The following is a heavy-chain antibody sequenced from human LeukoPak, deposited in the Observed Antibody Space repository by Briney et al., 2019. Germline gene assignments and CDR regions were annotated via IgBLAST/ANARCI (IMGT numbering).Heavy chain of an antibody. CDR3: ARDLSSTSNWEFDY. CDR2: MNDNSGVT. D-gene: IGHD7-27*01. Sequence: GASVKVSCKASGYTFTDSFIHWVRQAPGQGPEWMGRMNDNSGVTMYAQTLQDRVTMTRDTSISTAYMELSRLTSDDTALYYCARDLSSTSNWEFDYWGQGTLVTVSS. CDR1: GYTFTDSF. J-gene: IGHJ4*02. V-gene: IGHV1-2*06.